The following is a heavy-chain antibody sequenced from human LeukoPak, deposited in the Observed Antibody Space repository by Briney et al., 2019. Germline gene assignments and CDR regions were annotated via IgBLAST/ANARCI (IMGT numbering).Heavy chain of an antibody. V-gene: IGHV3-23*01. CDR1: GFTFSSYG. Sequence: GGSLRLSCAASGFTFSSYGMSWVRQAPGPGLEWVSAISGSGGSTYYADSAKGRFTISRDNSKNTLYLQMNSLRAEDTAVYYCARGPNDYGPNDYWGQGTLGTVSS. CDR2: ISGSGGST. D-gene: IGHD4/OR15-4a*01. J-gene: IGHJ4*02. CDR3: ARGPNDYGPNDY.